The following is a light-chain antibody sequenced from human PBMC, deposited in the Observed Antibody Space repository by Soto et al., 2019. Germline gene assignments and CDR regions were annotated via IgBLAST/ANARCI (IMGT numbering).Light chain of an antibody. J-gene: IGLJ2*01. CDR2: DVT. V-gene: IGLV2-11*01. CDR1: SSYVGGYNY. CDR3: CAFAGRRL. Sequence: QSALTQPRSVSGSPGQSVTISCTGTSSYVGGYNYVSWYQQHPGKAPKLMIYDVTKRPSGVPDRFSVSKSGNTASLTISGLQAEDEADYYCCAFAGRRLFGGGTKLTVL.